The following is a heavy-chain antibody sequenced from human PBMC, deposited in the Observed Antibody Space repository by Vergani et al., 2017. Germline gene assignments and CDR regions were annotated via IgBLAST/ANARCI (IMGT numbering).Heavy chain of an antibody. CDR3: ARDGYCSGGSCYSGEARARSYYYYYMDV. CDR2: ISYDGSNK. J-gene: IGHJ6*03. D-gene: IGHD2-15*01. Sequence: QVQLVESGGGVVQPGRSLRLSCAASGFTFSSYAMHWVRQAPGKGLEWVAVISYDGSNKYYSDSVNGRFTIYRDNSKNKLYLQMNSLRAEDTAVYYCARDGYCSGGSCYSGEARARSYYYYYMDVWGKGTTVTVSS. V-gene: IGHV3-30-3*01. CDR1: GFTFSSYA.